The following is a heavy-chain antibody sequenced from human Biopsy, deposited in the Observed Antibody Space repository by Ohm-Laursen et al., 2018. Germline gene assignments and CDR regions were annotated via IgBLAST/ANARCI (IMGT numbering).Heavy chain of an antibody. CDR3: ARGKYKDFSTGLPRPYHYTLDF. CDR1: GFSLTNYT. J-gene: IGHJ6*02. CDR2: ISARDGVV. D-gene: IGHD3-22*01. V-gene: IGHV3-48*04. Sequence: SLRLSCAASGFSLTNYTINWVRQAPGKGLEWIAYISARDGVVYYADSVKGRFTISRDNTNNSLYLQMTSLRPEDTAVFYCARGKYKDFSTGLPRPYHYTLDFWGPGTTVTVSS.